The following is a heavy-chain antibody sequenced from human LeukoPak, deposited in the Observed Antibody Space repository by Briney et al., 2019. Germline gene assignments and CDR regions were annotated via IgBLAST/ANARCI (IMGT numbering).Heavy chain of an antibody. J-gene: IGHJ1*01. Sequence: SETLSLTCAVYGGSFSDYYWNWIRQPPGKGLEWIGEINHSGSTNYNPSLKSRVTISVDTSKNQFSLKLSSVTAADTAVYYCARVCSSTSCYARQPFQHWGQGTLVTVSS. CDR3: ARVCSSTSCYARQPFQH. D-gene: IGHD2-2*01. CDR2: INHSGST. CDR1: GGSFSDYY. V-gene: IGHV4-34*01.